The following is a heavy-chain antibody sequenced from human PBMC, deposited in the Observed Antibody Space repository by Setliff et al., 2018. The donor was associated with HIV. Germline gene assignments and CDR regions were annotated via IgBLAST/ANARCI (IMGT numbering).Heavy chain of an antibody. D-gene: IGHD3-16*01. J-gene: IGHJ4*02. CDR3: ARGDPFTDFDS. CDR2: IFYSGTT. V-gene: IGHV4-38-2*01. CDR1: GYSIRDNFF. Sequence: LSLTCAVSGYSIRDNFFWGWVRQPPGKGLEWIGSIFYSGTTYYNPSLKSRVTLSLDTSKNQFSLELTSVTAADTAVYYCARGDPFTDFDSWGQGTLVTAPQ.